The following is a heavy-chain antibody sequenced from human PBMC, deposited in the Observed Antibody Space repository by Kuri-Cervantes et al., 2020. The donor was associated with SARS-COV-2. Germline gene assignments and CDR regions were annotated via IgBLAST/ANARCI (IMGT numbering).Heavy chain of an antibody. CDR3: ARSGNSWYFWERLLFDY. V-gene: IGHV3-74*01. CDR2: INSDGSST. CDR1: GFTFSSYW. Sequence: GGSLRLSCAASGFTFSSYWMHWVRQAPGKGLVWVSRINSDGSSTSYADSVKGRFTISRDNAKNSLYLQMNSLRAEDTAVYYCARSGNSWYFWERLLFDYWGQGTLVTVSS. J-gene: IGHJ4*02. D-gene: IGHD6-13*01.